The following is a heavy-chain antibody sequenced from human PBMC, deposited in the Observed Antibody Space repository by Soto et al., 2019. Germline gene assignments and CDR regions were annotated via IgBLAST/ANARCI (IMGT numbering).Heavy chain of an antibody. CDR3: ARGKSSGPLYYFDT. D-gene: IGHD6-19*01. CDR1: NGSFSDYF. CDR2: IKESGFA. Sequence: QVHLQQWGAGLLKPSETLSLTCGVYNGSFSDYFWNWIRQPPGKGLEWIGEIKESGFATYNPSLMRRVTILVDTANNHFSLKVTSVTAADTAVYYCARGKSSGPLYYFDTWGQGTLVTVSS. V-gene: IGHV4-34*01. J-gene: IGHJ4*02.